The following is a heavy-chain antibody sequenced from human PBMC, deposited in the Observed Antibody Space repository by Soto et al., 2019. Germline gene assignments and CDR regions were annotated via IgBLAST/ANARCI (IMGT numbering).Heavy chain of an antibody. CDR3: ARFEISGEVGMDV. V-gene: IGHV4-34*01. Sequence: SETLSLTCAVYGGSFSGYFWTWIRQPPGKGLEWIGEVNHRGSTNFNPSLKSRVTFSVDTSKQQFSLRLRSVTAGDTAVYYCARFEISGEVGMDVWGQGTTVTVSS. CDR2: VNHRGST. D-gene: IGHD1-20*01. J-gene: IGHJ6*02. CDR1: GGSFSGYF.